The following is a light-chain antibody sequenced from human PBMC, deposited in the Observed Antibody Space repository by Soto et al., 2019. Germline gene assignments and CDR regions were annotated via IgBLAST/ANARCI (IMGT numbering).Light chain of an antibody. V-gene: IGLV2-23*02. CDR1: SSDVGIYNL. Sequence: QSALTQPASVSGSPGQSITIPCTGTSSDVGIYNLVSWYRQHPGEVPKLLIYEVTKRPSGVSNRFSGSKSGNTASLTISGLQAEDEADYYCCSYARSGALIFGGGTKLTV. CDR2: EVT. CDR3: CSYARSGALI. J-gene: IGLJ2*01.